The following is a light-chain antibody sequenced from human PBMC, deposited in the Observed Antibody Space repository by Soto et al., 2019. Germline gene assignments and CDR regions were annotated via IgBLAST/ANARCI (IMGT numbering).Light chain of an antibody. Sequence: EILMTQSPATLSVFPGERATLSCRASQSVGSNLAWYQQKPGQAPRLLIYGASTRATGIPARFSGSGSGTEFTLTINSLQSEDFAVYYCQQYNSWPPLTFGGGTKVEIK. CDR3: QQYNSWPPLT. CDR2: GAS. J-gene: IGKJ4*01. CDR1: QSVGSN. V-gene: IGKV3-15*01.